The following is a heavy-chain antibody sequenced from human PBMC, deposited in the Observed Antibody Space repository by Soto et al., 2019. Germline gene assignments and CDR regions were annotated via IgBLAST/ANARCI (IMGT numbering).Heavy chain of an antibody. CDR3: ARDFLSSSWLYFDY. J-gene: IGHJ4*02. CDR2: IIPILGIA. CDR1: GGTFSSYT. D-gene: IGHD6-13*01. V-gene: IGHV1-69*04. Sequence: ASVKVSCKASGGTFSSYTISWVRQAPGQGLEWMGRIIPILGIANYAQKFQGRVTITADKSTSTAYMELSSLRSEDTAVYYCARDFLSSSWLYFDYWGQGTLVTVSS.